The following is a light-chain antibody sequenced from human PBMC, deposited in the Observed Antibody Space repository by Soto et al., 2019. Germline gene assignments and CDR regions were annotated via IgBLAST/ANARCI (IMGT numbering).Light chain of an antibody. J-gene: IGKJ3*01. V-gene: IGKV3-20*01. CDR1: QSVSSTY. CDR2: GTS. CDR3: QQSYSTPRT. Sequence: EIVLTQSPDTLSLSPGERATLSCRASQSVSSTYLAWYQQRPGQAPRLLIYGTSSRATGIPDRFSGSGSGTDFTLTISRLEPEDFATYYCQQSYSTPRTFGPGTKVDIK.